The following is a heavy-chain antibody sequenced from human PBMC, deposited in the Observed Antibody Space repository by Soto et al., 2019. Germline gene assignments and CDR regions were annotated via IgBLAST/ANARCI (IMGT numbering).Heavy chain of an antibody. CDR2: ISSSATII. Sequence: QVQLVESGGGLVKPGGSLRLSCAASGFTLSDYYMTWIRQAPGKGLEWISYISSSATIIYYADSVKGRFTISRDNAKTSLYLQMDSLRADDTAGYYCARAVKQWLVGGADYYYCMDVWGKGPTVTVSS. D-gene: IGHD6-19*01. CDR3: ARAVKQWLVGGADYYYCMDV. J-gene: IGHJ6*03. CDR1: GFTLSDYY. V-gene: IGHV3-11*01.